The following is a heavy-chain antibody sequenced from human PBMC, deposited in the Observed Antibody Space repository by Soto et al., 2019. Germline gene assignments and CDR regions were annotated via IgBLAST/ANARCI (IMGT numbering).Heavy chain of an antibody. CDR2: ISGNGGST. Sequence: EVQLLESGGGLVQPGGSLRLSCAASGFTFSSYAMSWVRQGPGKGLEWVSSISGNGGSTYYADSVKGRFTISRDNSKNTLYLQMSSLRAEDTAVYYCAKGYCSFTSCYYFESWGPGALVTVSS. D-gene: IGHD2-2*01. V-gene: IGHV3-23*01. J-gene: IGHJ4*02. CDR1: GFTFSSYA. CDR3: AKGYCSFTSCYYFES.